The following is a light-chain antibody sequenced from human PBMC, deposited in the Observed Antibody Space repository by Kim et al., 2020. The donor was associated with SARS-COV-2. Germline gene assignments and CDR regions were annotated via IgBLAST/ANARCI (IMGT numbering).Light chain of an antibody. CDR3: QQSDIIPYT. CDR2: AAS. CDR1: RSIGNH. J-gene: IGKJ2*01. V-gene: IGKV1-39*01. Sequence: DIQMTQSPSSLSASVGDRVTITCRASRSIGNHLNRYQQRPGKAPNLLIYAASNLQTGVSSRFSGSESGTDFTLTIRNLQPEDSATYYCQQSDIIPYTFGQGTKLEIK.